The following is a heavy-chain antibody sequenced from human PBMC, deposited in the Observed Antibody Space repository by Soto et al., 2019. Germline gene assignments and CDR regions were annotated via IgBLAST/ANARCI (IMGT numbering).Heavy chain of an antibody. V-gene: IGHV1-24*01. CDR3: ARDQGLRLTYYYYYYMDV. CDR1: GYTLTELS. Sequence: ASVKVSCKVSGYTLTELSMHWVRQAPGKGLEWMGGFDPEDGETIYAQKFQGRVTMTEDTSTDTAYMELSSLRSEDTAVYYCARDQGLRLTYYYYYYMDVWGKGTTVTVSS. D-gene: IGHD5-12*01. CDR2: FDPEDGET. J-gene: IGHJ6*03.